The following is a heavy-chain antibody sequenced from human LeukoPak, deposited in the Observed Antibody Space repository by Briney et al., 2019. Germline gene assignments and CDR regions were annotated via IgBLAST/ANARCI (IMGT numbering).Heavy chain of an antibody. CDR2: IIPIFGTA. V-gene: IGHV1-69*13. D-gene: IGHD2-21*02. Sequence: GASVKVSCKASGGTFSSYAISWVRQAPGQGLEWMGGIIPIFGTANYAQKFQGRVTITADESTSTAYMELSSLRSKDMAVYYCAGCGGDCYHYYYYGMDVWGQGTTVTVSS. J-gene: IGHJ6*02. CDR3: AGCGGDCYHYYYYGMDV. CDR1: GGTFSSYA.